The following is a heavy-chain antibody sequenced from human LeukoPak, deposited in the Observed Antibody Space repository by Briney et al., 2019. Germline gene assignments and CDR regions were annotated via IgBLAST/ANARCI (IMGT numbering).Heavy chain of an antibody. J-gene: IGHJ4*02. D-gene: IGHD1-14*01. Sequence: PGGSLRLSCAASGFTFSSYSLNWVRQAPGKGLEWVSYISSDSRTIYYADSVKGRFTISRDNAKNSLYLQMNSLRAEDTAVYYCATENGAPEAFDYWGQGTLVTVSS. CDR1: GFTFSSYS. V-gene: IGHV3-48*04. CDR3: ATENGAPEAFDY. CDR2: ISSDSRTI.